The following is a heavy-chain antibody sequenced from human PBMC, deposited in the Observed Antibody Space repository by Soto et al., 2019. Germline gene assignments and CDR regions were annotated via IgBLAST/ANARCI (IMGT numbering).Heavy chain of an antibody. V-gene: IGHV1-18*01. D-gene: IGHD6-19*01. CDR2: ISAYNGNT. CDR3: ARDRIAVAGSPPYADY. CDR1: GYTFTSHG. Sequence: ASVKVSCKASGYTFTSHGISWVRQAPGQGLEWMGWISAYNGNTNYAQKLQGRVTMTTDTSTSTAYMELRSLRSDDTAVYYCARDRIAVAGSPPYADYWGQGTLVTVSS. J-gene: IGHJ4*02.